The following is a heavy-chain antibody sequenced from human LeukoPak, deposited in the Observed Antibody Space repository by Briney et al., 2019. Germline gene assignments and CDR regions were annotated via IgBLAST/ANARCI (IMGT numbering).Heavy chain of an antibody. V-gene: IGHV4-34*01. CDR1: GGSFSGYY. CDR3: ARGRYCSSTSSFLKPYAFDI. Sequence: SETLSLTCAVYGGSFSGYYWSWIRQPPGKGLEWSGEINHSGSTNYNPSLKSRVTISVDTSKNQFSLKLSSVTAADTAVYYCARGRYCSSTSSFLKPYAFDIWGQGTMVTVSS. J-gene: IGHJ3*02. CDR2: INHSGST. D-gene: IGHD2-2*01.